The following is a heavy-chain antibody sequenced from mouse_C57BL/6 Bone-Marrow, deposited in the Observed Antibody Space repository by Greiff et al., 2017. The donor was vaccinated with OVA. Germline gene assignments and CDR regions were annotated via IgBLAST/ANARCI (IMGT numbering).Heavy chain of an antibody. V-gene: IGHV1-26*01. CDR3: ARRDYFDY. Sequence: EVQLQQSGPELVKPGASVKISCKASGYTFTDYYMNWVKQSHGKSLERIGDINPNNGGTSYNQKFKGKATLTVNKSSSTAYMDLRSLTSEDSAVYYCARRDYFDYWGQGTTLTVSS. J-gene: IGHJ2*01. CDR2: INPNNGGT. CDR1: GYTFTDYY.